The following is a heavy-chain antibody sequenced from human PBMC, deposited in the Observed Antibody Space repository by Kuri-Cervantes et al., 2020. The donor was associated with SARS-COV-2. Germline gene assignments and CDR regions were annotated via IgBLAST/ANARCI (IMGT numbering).Heavy chain of an antibody. CDR1: GFTFSSYG. CDR2: ISSSSSYI. CDR3: AKDYVSTYSYGYDY. D-gene: IGHD5-18*01. V-gene: IGHV3-21*04. J-gene: IGHJ4*02. Sequence: GGSLRLSCAASGFTFSSYGMHWVRQAPGKGLEWVSSISSSSSYIYYADSVKGRFTISRDNAKNSLYLQMNSLRAEDTAVYYCAKDYVSTYSYGYDYWGLGTLVTVSS.